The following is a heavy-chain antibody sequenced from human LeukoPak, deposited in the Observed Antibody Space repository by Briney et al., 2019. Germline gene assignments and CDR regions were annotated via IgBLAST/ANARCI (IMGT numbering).Heavy chain of an antibody. CDR3: ARAKTKYVDTAMVPLWY. D-gene: IGHD5-18*01. CDR2: ISDYNGNT. CDR1: GYTFTSYG. J-gene: IGHJ4*02. V-gene: IGHV1-18*01. Sequence: ASVTVSFQASGYTFTSYGISWVRQAPGQGLEWMGWISDYNGNTNYAQKLQGRVTMTTDTSTSTAYMELRSLSSDDTAVYYCARAKTKYVDTAMVPLWYWGQGTLVTVSS.